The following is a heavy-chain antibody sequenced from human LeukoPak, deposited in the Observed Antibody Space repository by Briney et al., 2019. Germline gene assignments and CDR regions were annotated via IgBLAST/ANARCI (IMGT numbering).Heavy chain of an antibody. CDR2: ISAYNGNT. CDR3: ARRAIYCSGGSCYSPYGMDV. V-gene: IGHV1-18*01. D-gene: IGHD2-15*01. CDR1: GYTFTSYG. Sequence: HRASVKVSCKASGYTFTSYGISWVRQAPGQGLEWMGWISAYNGNTNYAQKLQGRVTMTTDTSTSTAYMELSSLRSEDTAVYYCARRAIYCSGGSCYSPYGMDVWGQGTTVTVSS. J-gene: IGHJ6*02.